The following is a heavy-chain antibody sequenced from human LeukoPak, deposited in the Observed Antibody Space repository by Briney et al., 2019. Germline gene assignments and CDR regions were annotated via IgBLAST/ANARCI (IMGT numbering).Heavy chain of an antibody. V-gene: IGHV3-30*02. CDR1: GFTFSSYG. D-gene: IGHD3-3*01. CDR2: IRYDRINK. J-gene: IGHJ4*02. Sequence: GGSLRLSCAASGFTFSSYGMHWVRQAPGKGLEWVSFIRYDRINKYYADSVKGRFTISRDNSKNTLYLQMNSLRAEDTAVYYCASILEWLSMDYWGQGTLVTVSS. CDR3: ASILEWLSMDY.